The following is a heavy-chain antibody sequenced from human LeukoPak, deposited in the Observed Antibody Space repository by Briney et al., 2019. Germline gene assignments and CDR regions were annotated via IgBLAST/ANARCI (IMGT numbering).Heavy chain of an antibody. J-gene: IGHJ4*02. CDR2: INHSGST. Sequence: SETLSLTCAVSGGSFSGYYWSWIRQPPGKGLEWIGEINHSGSTNYNPSLKSRVTISVDTSKNQFSLKLSSVTAADTAVYYCAREGSYYFDYWGQGTLVTVSS. V-gene: IGHV4-34*01. D-gene: IGHD1-26*01. CDR3: AREGSYYFDY. CDR1: GGSFSGYY.